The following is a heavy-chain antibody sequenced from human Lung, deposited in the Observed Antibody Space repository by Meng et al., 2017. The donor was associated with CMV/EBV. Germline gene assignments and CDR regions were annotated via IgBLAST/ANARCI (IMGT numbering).Heavy chain of an antibody. Sequence: SVXVSXXASGYTFTSYDINWVRQATGQGLEWMGWMNPNSGNTAYAPKFQGRLTMTRNTSINTAYMDLSSLRSEDTAIYYCTRGRGSTHKENWFDPWGQGTLVTVSS. CDR1: GYTFTSYD. V-gene: IGHV1-8*01. CDR2: MNPNSGNT. D-gene: IGHD3-10*01. CDR3: TRGRGSTHKENWFDP. J-gene: IGHJ5*02.